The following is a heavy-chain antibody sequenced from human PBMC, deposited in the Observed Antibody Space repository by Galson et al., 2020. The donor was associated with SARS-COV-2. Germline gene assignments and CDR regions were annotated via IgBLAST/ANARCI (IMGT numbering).Heavy chain of an antibody. CDR1: GFTFSTYG. V-gene: IGHV3-33*01. CDR2: IWYDGSNK. CDR3: ARVLKYYDILTGYSDYYYGMDV. Sequence: TGGSLRLSCEASGFTFSTYGMDWVRQAPGKGLEWVAVIWYDGSNKYYADSVKGRFTISRDNSKNTLYLQLNSLRADDTAVYYCARVLKYYDILTGYSDYYYGMDVWGQGTTVTVSS. J-gene: IGHJ6*02. D-gene: IGHD3-9*01.